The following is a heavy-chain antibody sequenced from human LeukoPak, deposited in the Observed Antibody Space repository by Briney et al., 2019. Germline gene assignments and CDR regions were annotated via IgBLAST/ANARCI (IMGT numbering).Heavy chain of an antibody. J-gene: IGHJ4*02. CDR3: ARWSSPYSRYFDY. CDR1: GFTFSTYA. D-gene: IGHD3-22*01. Sequence: GGSLRLSCAASGFTFSTYAMSWVRQAPGQGLEWVSSISGDGGSTYYAESVKGRFTISRHNSKNTLYLQMNSLRAEDTAVYYCARWSSPYSRYFDYWGQGTLVTVSS. CDR2: ISGDGGST. V-gene: IGHV3-23*01.